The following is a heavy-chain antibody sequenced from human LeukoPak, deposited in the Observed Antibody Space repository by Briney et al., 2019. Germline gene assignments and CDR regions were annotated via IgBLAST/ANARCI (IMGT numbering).Heavy chain of an antibody. CDR3: AREGVAAAGSYYYGVDV. CDR1: GFTFSSYE. D-gene: IGHD6-13*01. CDR2: ISSSGSTI. J-gene: IGHJ6*02. V-gene: IGHV3-48*03. Sequence: GGSLRLSCAASGFTFSSYEMNWVRQAPGKGLEWVSYISSSGSTIYYADSVKGRFTISRDNAKNSLYLQMNSLRAADTAVYYCAREGVAAAGSYYYGVDVWGQGTTVTVSS.